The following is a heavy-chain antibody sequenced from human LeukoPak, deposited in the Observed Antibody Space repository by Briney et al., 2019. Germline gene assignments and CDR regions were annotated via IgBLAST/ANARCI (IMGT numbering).Heavy chain of an antibody. CDR1: GLTFSSYG. CDR3: AKVRSPGSGSYFSWFDP. J-gene: IGHJ5*02. D-gene: IGHD3-10*01. V-gene: IGHV3-23*01. CDR2: ISGSGGST. Sequence: PGGSLRLSCAASGLTFSSYGMSWVRQAPGKGLEWVSAISGSGGSTYYADSVKGRFTISRDNSKNTLYLQMNSLRAEDTAVYYCAKVRSPGSGSYFSWFDPWGQGTLVTVSS.